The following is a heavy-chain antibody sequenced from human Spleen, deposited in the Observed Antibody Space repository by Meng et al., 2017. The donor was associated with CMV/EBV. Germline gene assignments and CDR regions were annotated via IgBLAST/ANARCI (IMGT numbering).Heavy chain of an antibody. CDR2: IKQDGSEK. CDR3: VRDWDF. CDR1: VFTFPNYW. V-gene: IGHV3-7*01. J-gene: IGHJ4*02. Sequence: SLRLSCAASVFTFPNYWMTWVRQAPGKGLQWVATIKQDGSEKYYVDSVKGRFTISRDNVKNSLYLQMNSLRTEDTAVYFCVRDWDFWGQGTLVTVSS.